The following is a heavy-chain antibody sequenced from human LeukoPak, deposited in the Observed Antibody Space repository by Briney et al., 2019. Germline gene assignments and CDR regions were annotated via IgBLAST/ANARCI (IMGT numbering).Heavy chain of an antibody. CDR3: ARVLRDISGYYDY. CDR2: ISIDGGDT. CDR1: GFRFSSYA. V-gene: IGHV3-64*01. Sequence: PGGSLRLSCAASGFRFSSYAMHWVRQAPGKGLEYVSAISIDGGDTFYASSVKGRFTISRDNSKSTLYLQMGSLRAEDMAVYYCARVLRDISGYYDYWGQGTLVPVSS. J-gene: IGHJ4*02. D-gene: IGHD3-22*01.